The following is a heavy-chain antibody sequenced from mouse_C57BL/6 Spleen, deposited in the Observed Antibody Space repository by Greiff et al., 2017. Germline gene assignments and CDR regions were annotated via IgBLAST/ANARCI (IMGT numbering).Heavy chain of an antibody. Sequence: EVMLVESGGGLVQPGGSLKLSCAASGFTFSDYYMYWVRQTPEKRLEWVAYISNGGGSTYYPDTVKGRFTISRDNAKNTLYLQMSRLKSEDTAMYYCARPSNYGFMDYWGQGTSVTVSS. CDR3: ARPSNYGFMDY. V-gene: IGHV5-12*01. D-gene: IGHD2-5*01. CDR1: GFTFSDYY. J-gene: IGHJ4*01. CDR2: ISNGGGST.